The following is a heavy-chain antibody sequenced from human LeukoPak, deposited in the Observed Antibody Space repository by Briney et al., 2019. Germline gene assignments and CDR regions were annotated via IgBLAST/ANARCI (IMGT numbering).Heavy chain of an antibody. J-gene: IGHJ4*02. CDR2: ISRGGNSI. V-gene: IGHV3-11*01. CDR3: ARDQYLDY. Sequence: GESLRLSCAASGFTFSDYYMNWLRQAPGKGLEWVPSISRGGNSIYYAESVKGRFTISRDNAKNSLFLQMNSLRAEDTAIYYCARDQYLDYRGQGTLVTVSS. CDR1: GFTFSDYY.